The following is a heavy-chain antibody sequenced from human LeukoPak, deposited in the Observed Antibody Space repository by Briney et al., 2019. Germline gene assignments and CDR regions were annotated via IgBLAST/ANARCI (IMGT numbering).Heavy chain of an antibody. CDR2: ITNNGGNT. CDR3: VIVRGYFDSSGSDY. V-gene: IGHV3-64D*06. CDR1: GFTFSIYT. D-gene: IGHD3-9*01. Sequence: PGGSLRLSCSASGFTFSIYTIHWVRQAPGKGLEFVSAITNNGGNTYYADSVKGRFTISRDNSKNTVYLQMSSLRAEDTAVYYCVIVRGYFDSSGSDYWGQGTLVTVSS. J-gene: IGHJ4*02.